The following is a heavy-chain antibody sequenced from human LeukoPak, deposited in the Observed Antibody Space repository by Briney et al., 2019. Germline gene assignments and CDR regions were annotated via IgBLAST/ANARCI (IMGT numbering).Heavy chain of an antibody. CDR2: IRYDGSNK. D-gene: IGHD1-14*01. CDR3: ARVVSYREVYFDY. CDR1: GFTFSSYG. J-gene: IGHJ4*02. V-gene: IGHV3-30*02. Sequence: TGGSLRLSCAASGFTFSSYGMHWVRQAPGKGLEWVAFIRYDGSNKYYADSVKGRFTISRDNSKNTLYLQMGSLRAEDMAVYYCARVVSYREVYFDYWGQGTLVTVSS.